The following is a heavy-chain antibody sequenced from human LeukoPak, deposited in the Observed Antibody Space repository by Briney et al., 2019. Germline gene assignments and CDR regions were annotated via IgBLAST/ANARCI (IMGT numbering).Heavy chain of an antibody. D-gene: IGHD3-10*02. J-gene: IGHJ3*02. CDR3: ARVGSKNYYLRGDFGTDAFDI. CDR2: IYYSGST. CDR1: GGSISSSSYY. V-gene: IGHV4-39*07. Sequence: PSETLSLTCTVSGGSISSSSYYWGWIRQPPGKGLEWIGSIYYSGSTYYNPSLKSRVTISVDTSKNQFSLKLSSVTAADTAVYYCARVGSKNYYLRGDFGTDAFDIWGQGTMVTVSS.